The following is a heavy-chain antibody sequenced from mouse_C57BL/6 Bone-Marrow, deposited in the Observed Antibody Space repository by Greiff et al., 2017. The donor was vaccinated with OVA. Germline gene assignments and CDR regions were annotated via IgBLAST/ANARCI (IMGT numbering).Heavy chain of an antibody. CDR3: ARETAQAGVFDY. J-gene: IGHJ2*01. Sequence: QVQLKQSGAELVMPGASVKLSCKASGYTFTSYWMHWVKQRPGQGLEWIGEIDPSDSYTNYNQKFKGKSTLTVDKSSSTAYMQLSSLTSEDSAVYYCARETAQAGVFDYWGQGTTLTVSS. CDR2: IDPSDSYT. CDR1: GYTFTSYW. V-gene: IGHV1-69*01. D-gene: IGHD3-2*02.